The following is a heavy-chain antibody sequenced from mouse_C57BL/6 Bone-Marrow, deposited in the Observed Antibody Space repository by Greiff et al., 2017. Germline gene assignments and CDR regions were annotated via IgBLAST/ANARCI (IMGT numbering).Heavy chain of an antibody. CDR3: ARNYGSSYPDY. CDR2: INPNNGGT. V-gene: IGHV1-26*01. D-gene: IGHD1-1*01. J-gene: IGHJ2*01. Sequence: EVQLQQSGPELVKPGASVKISCKASGYTFTDYYMNWVKQSHGKSLEWIGDINPNNGGTSYNQKFKSKATLTVDKSSSTAYMQLSSLTSEDSAVYYCARNYGSSYPDYWGQGTTLTVSS. CDR1: GYTFTDYY.